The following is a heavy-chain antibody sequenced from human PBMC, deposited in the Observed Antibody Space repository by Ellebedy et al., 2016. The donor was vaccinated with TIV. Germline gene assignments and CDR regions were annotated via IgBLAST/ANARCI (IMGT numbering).Heavy chain of an antibody. D-gene: IGHD2-2*02. Sequence: GESLKISCAASGFTFSSYGMHWVRQAPGKGLEWVAFIRYDGSNKYYADSVKGRFTISRDNSKNTLYLQMNSLRAEDTAVYYCAKDRCSSTSCYRSYYYYGMDVWGQGTMVTVSS. V-gene: IGHV3-30*02. CDR1: GFTFSSYG. CDR3: AKDRCSSTSCYRSYYYYGMDV. J-gene: IGHJ6*02. CDR2: IRYDGSNK.